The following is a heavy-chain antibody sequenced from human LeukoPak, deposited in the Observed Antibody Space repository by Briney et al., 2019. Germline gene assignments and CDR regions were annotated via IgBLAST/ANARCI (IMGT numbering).Heavy chain of an antibody. CDR3: ARDLAFFALSP. V-gene: IGHV3-30*12. Sequence: PGGSLRLSCAASGFIFSNYGMHWVRQAPGKGPEWVTGIDYDGRKTYYADSVKGRFTISRDDSKNTLYLQMNSLRPEDTAVYYCARDLAFFALSPGGQGTLVTVSS. D-gene: IGHD3/OR15-3a*01. CDR2: IDYDGRKT. CDR1: GFIFSNYG. J-gene: IGHJ4*02.